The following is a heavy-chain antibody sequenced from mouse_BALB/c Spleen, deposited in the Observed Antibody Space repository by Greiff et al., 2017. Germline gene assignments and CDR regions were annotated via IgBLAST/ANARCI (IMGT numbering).Heavy chain of an antibody. CDR2: ISSGSSTI. Sequence: DVMLVESGGGLVQPGGSRKLSCAASGFTFSSFGMHWVRQAPEKGLEWVAYISSGSSTIYYADTVKGRFTISRDNPKNTLFLQMTSLRSEDTAMYYCAREAGLPYFDYWGQGTTLTVSS. J-gene: IGHJ2*01. D-gene: IGHD5-5*01. CDR1: GFTFSSFG. CDR3: AREAGLPYFDY. V-gene: IGHV5-17*02.